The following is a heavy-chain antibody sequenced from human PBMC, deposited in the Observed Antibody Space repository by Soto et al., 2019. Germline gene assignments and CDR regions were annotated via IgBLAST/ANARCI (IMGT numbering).Heavy chain of an antibody. D-gene: IGHD3-10*01. CDR2: IYYSGST. J-gene: IGHJ6*02. CDR1: GGSISSYY. Sequence: PSETLSLTCTVSGGSISSYYWSWIRQPPGKGLEWIGYIYYSGSTDYNPSLKSRVTISVDTSKNQFSLKLSSVTAADTAAYYCARAACGSGGYYYYYGMDVWGQGTTVTVSS. V-gene: IGHV4-59*01. CDR3: ARAACGSGGYYYYYGMDV.